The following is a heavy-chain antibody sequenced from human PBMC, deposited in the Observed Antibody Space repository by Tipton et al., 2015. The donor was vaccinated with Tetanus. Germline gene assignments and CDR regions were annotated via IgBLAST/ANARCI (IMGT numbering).Heavy chain of an antibody. J-gene: IGHJ6*02. CDR1: GGSISSYY. CDR2: IYYSGST. Sequence: TLSLTCTVSGGSISSYYWSWIRQPPGKGLEWIGYIYYSGSTNYNPSLKSRVTISVDTSKNQFSLKLSSVTAADTAVYDCARGMWAAAGSYYCYGMDDWGQGTTGTVS. CDR3: ARGMWAAAGSYYCYGMDD. D-gene: IGHD6-13*01. V-gene: IGHV4-59*01.